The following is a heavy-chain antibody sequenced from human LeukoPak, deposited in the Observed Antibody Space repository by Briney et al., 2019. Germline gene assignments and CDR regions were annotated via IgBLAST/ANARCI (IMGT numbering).Heavy chain of an antibody. V-gene: IGHV3-74*01. CDR1: WFPLSSYW. CDR3: ATVTTCTDDY. CDR2: IKSDGSIT. D-gene: IGHD1-1*01. J-gene: IGHJ4*02. Sequence: GSPRLPCSASWFPLSSYWKHLGRPASREGLGWVAVIKSDGSITSYADSVKGRFTISRDNAKNTLCLQMNRLRAEDTAVYYCATVTTCTDDYWGQGTLVTVSS.